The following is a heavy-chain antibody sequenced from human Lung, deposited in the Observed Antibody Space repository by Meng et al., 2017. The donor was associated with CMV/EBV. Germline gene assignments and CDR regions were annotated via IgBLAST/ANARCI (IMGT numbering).Heavy chain of an antibody. Sequence: GESLKISCAASGFTFSGYWMNWVRQAPGKGLEWVANIGRDGSDKYYVDSVKGRFTISRDNTRNSIHLQMNSLKAEDTAVYYCATYLGHCNPGVCQPQYYGLDVWGQGTXVTVYS. J-gene: IGHJ6*02. CDR1: GFTFSGYW. CDR3: ATYLGHCNPGVCQPQYYGLDV. V-gene: IGHV3-7*01. D-gene: IGHD2-8*01. CDR2: IGRDGSDK.